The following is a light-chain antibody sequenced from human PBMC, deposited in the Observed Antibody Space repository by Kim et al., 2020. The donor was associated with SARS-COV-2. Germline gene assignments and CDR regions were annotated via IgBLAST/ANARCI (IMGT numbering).Light chain of an antibody. V-gene: IGKV3-11*01. CDR2: DAF. J-gene: IGKJ2*01. CDR1: QSIGSS. CDR3: QQRSNWYT. Sequence: LSLAPGESANRACRASQSIGSSLAGYQHKPGQAPRLLIYDAFNRATGIPARFSGSGSGTDLTLTISSLEPEDFAVYYCQQRSNWYTFGQGTKLEI.